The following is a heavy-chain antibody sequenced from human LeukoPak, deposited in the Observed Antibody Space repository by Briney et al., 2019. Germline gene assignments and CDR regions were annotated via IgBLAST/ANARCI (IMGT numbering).Heavy chain of an antibody. Sequence: GGSLRLSCAASGFTLSSYAISWVRQAPGKGLEWVSAISGSCGSTYYADSVKGRFTISRDDSKNTLDLQMNSLRVEDTAVYYCAKCRTPTYYDAFDIWGQGTVVTVSS. CDR1: GFTLSSYA. D-gene: IGHD1-26*01. J-gene: IGHJ3*02. CDR2: ISGSCGST. CDR3: AKCRTPTYYDAFDI. V-gene: IGHV3-23*01.